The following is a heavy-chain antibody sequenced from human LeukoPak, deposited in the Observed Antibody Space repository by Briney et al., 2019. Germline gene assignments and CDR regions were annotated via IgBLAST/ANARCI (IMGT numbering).Heavy chain of an antibody. CDR2: ISTHDGKT. V-gene: IGHV1-18*01. J-gene: IGHJ4*02. CDR3: ARDPDPRYDFWSDYLLSYFDD. D-gene: IGHD3-3*01. CDR1: GYTFTSYG. Sequence: ASVKVSCKASGYTFTSYGINWVRQAPGQGLEWMGWISTHDGKTHFAQKFQGRVTMTTDTSMSTAYMELRSLRSDDTAVYYCARDPDPRYDFWSDYLLSYFDDWGQGTLVTVSS.